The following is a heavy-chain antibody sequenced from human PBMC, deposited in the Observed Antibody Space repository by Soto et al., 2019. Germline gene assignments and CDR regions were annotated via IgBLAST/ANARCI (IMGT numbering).Heavy chain of an antibody. Sequence: GGSLRLSCAASGFSFSSYAMSWVRQPPGKGLEWVSAISGSGGSTYYADSVKSRFTISRDNSKNTLYLQMNSLRAEDTAVYYCAKDLSGIAARWGFDPWGQGTLVTVSS. V-gene: IGHV3-23*01. D-gene: IGHD6-6*01. J-gene: IGHJ5*02. CDR2: ISGSGGST. CDR1: GFSFSSYA. CDR3: AKDLSGIAARWGFDP.